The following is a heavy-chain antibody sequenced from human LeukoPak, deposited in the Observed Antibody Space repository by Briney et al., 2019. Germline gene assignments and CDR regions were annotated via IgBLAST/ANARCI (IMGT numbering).Heavy chain of an antibody. CDR1: GGSISSYY. J-gene: IGHJ5*02. Sequence: SETLSLTCTVSGGSISSYYGSWIRHPPGKGLEWIGYIYYSGSTNYNPSLKSRVTISVDTSKTQCFLKLSSVTAADTAVYYCARHEVVPAAMGHWFDPWGQGTLVTVSS. CDR2: IYYSGST. V-gene: IGHV4-59*08. D-gene: IGHD2-2*01. CDR3: ARHEVVPAAMGHWFDP.